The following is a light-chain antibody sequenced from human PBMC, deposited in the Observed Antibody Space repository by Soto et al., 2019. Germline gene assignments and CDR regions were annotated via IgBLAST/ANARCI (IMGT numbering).Light chain of an antibody. CDR2: AAS. CDR3: QKYNGAPFN. Sequence: DIRMTHSPSSLSASVLYIVTITFRSSQGISNYLASYQQKPGKVPELLIYAASTLQSGVPSRFSGSGSGTAFTLTITSLQPEDVATYYCQKYNGAPFNFGPGTKVDIK. V-gene: IGKV1-27*01. CDR1: QGISNY. J-gene: IGKJ3*01.